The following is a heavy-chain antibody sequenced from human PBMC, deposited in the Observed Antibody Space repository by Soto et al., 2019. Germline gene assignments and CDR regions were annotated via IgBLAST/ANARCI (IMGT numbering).Heavy chain of an antibody. D-gene: IGHD3-3*01. V-gene: IGHV5-51*01. CDR3: ARLSDYDFWSGPTPFYGMDG. CDR2: IYPGDSDT. J-gene: IGHJ6*02. CDR1: GYSFTSYW. Sequence: PGESLKISCKGSGYSFTSYWIGWVRQMPGKGLEWMGIIYPGDSDTRYSPSFQGQVTISADKSISTAYLQWSSLKASDTAMYYCARLSDYDFWSGPTPFYGMDGWGQGTTVTVSS.